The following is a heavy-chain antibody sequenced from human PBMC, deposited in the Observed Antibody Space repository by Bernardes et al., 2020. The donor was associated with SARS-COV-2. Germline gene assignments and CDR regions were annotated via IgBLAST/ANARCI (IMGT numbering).Heavy chain of an antibody. CDR2: ISGYNGNT. V-gene: IGHV1-18*01. J-gene: IGHJ5*01. D-gene: IGHD2-15*01. CDR3: ARDPRYCSGGSCYSHNNWFDS. Sequence: SVKVSCKASGYTLATYGIIWVRQAPGQGLEWMGWISGYNGNTNYAQKLQGRVTMTTDTSTSTAYMELRSLRSDDTAVYYCARDPRYCSGGSCYSHNNWFDSWGQGTLVTVSS. CDR1: GYTLATYG.